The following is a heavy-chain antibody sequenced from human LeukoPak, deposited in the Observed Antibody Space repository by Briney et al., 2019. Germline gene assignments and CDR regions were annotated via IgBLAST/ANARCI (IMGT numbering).Heavy chain of an antibody. V-gene: IGHV4-39*01. CDR3: ARPHCGGDCYPTNWFDP. CDR1: GGSISSSSYY. CDR2: IYYSGST. D-gene: IGHD2-21*01. Sequence: SETLSLTCTVSGGSISSSSYYWGWIRQPPGKGLEWIGSIYYSGSTYYNPSLKSRVTISVDTSKNQFSLKLSSVTAADTAVYYCARPHCGGDCYPTNWFDPWGQGTLVTVSS. J-gene: IGHJ5*02.